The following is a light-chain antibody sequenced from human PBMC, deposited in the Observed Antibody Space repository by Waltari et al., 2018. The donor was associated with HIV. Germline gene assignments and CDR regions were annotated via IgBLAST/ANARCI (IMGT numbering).Light chain of an antibody. CDR1: NSNIGSNT. CDR3: AAWDDSLNGQGV. CDR2: GNN. J-gene: IGLJ1*01. V-gene: IGLV1-44*01. Sequence: QSVLTQPPSASGTPGQRVTISCSGSNSNIGSNTVNWYQQVPGMAPKLVIYGNNQRPPGVSDRFSGSKSGTSASLAIRGLQSEDEADYYCAAWDDSLNGQGVFGTGTRVTVL.